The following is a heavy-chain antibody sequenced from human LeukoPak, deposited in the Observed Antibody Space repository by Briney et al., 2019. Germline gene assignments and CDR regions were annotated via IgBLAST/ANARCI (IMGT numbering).Heavy chain of an antibody. CDR1: GGSFSGYY. Sequence: SETLSLTCAVYGGSFSGYYWSWIRQPPGKGLEWIGEINHSGSTNYNPSLKSRVTISVDTSKNQFSLKLSSVTAADTAVYYCATKSRASGSGYYYGRGYFDYWGQGTLVTVSS. V-gene: IGHV4-34*01. D-gene: IGHD3-22*01. CDR2: INHSGST. CDR3: ATKSRASGSGYYYGRGYFDY. J-gene: IGHJ4*02.